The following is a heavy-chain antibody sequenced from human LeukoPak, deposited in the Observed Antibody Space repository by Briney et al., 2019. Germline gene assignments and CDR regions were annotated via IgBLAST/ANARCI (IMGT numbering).Heavy chain of an antibody. D-gene: IGHD6-19*01. CDR2: ISGSGGST. CDR3: ATGSGWSDFDY. V-gene: IGHV3-23*01. CDR1: GFTFSSYA. J-gene: IGHJ4*02. Sequence: GGSLRLSCAGSGFTFSSYAMSWVRQAPGKGLEWVSAISGSGGSTYYADSVKGRFTISRDNSKNTLYLQMNSLRAEDTAVYYCATGSGWSDFDYWGQGTLVTVSS.